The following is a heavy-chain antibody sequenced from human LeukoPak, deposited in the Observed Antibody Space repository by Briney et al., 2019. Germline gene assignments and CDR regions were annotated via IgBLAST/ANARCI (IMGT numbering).Heavy chain of an antibody. V-gene: IGHV3-74*01. CDR1: GFTFSNYW. Sequence: PGGSLRLSCAASGFTFSNYWMHWVRQAPGKGLVWVSRINSDGINTSYADSVKGRFTISRDNAKNTLNLQMNSLRAEDTAVYYCARDMYSSSWYSAIAVPNASSDYWGQGTLVTVSS. J-gene: IGHJ4*02. CDR3: ARDMYSSSWYSAIAVPNASSDY. D-gene: IGHD6-13*01. CDR2: INSDGINT.